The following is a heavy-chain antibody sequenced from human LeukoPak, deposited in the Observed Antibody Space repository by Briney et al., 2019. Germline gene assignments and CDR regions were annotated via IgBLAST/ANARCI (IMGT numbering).Heavy chain of an antibody. Sequence: ASLKVSCEASGYTFTSYYMHWVRQAPGQGLEWMGIIDPSGGSTNYAQKLQDRVTMTRDTSTSTVYMELSSLRSEDTAVYYCARDPRYGSGQTWFDPWGQGTLVTVSS. J-gene: IGHJ5*02. CDR2: IDPSGGST. V-gene: IGHV1-46*01. CDR1: GYTFTSYY. CDR3: ARDPRYGSGQTWFDP. D-gene: IGHD3-10*01.